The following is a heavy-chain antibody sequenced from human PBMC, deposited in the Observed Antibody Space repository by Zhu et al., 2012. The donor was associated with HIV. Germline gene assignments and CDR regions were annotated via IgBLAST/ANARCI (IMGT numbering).Heavy chain of an antibody. CDR3: ARDPADYDSSGYYPVYFDY. CDR1: GGSINSYY. Sequence: QVQLKESGPGLVKPSETPSLTCIVSGGSINSYYWSWIRQPPGKGLEWIGYIYYTGITKYNPSLKSRVTISLDTSKNQFSLKLSSVTAADTAVYYCARDPADYDSSGYYPVYFDYWGQGTLVTVSS. D-gene: IGHD3-22*01. CDR2: IYYTGIT. J-gene: IGHJ4*02. V-gene: IGHV4-59*01.